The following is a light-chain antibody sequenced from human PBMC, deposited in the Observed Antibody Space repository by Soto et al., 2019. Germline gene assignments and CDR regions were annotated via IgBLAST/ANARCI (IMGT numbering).Light chain of an antibody. Sequence: DIQLTQSPSFLSASVGDRVTITCRASQGIRSYLAWYQQKPGKAPKLLMYVASTLQSGVPSRFSGSGSGTKFTLTISSLQPEDSATYYCQQLNSYPLTFGGGTKVEI. J-gene: IGKJ4*01. CDR3: QQLNSYPLT. CDR2: VAS. CDR1: QGIRSY. V-gene: IGKV1-9*01.